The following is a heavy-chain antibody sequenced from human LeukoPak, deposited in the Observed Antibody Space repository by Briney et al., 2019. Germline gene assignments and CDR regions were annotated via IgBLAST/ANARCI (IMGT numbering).Heavy chain of an antibody. CDR2: IITILGIA. CDR1: GGTFSSYA. CDR3: ARGRVAAAGSVNWFDP. D-gene: IGHD6-13*01. V-gene: IGHV1-69*04. J-gene: IGHJ5*02. Sequence: ASVKVSCKASGGTFSSYAISLVRQAPGQGHEWMGRIITILGIANYAQKFQGRVTITADKSTGAAYMELRRMRSDDTAVYYCARGRVAAAGSVNWFDPWGQGTLVTVSS.